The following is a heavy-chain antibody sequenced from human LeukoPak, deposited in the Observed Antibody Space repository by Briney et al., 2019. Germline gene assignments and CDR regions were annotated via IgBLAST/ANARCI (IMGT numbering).Heavy chain of an antibody. CDR2: ISGNGGST. CDR3: AKDPYSSAWYGRSDY. V-gene: IGHV3-23*01. CDR1: GFTFSSYG. Sequence: GGSLRLSCAASGFTFSSYGMSWVRQAPGKGLEWVSAISGNGGSTYYADSVKGRFTISRDNSKNTLYLQMNSLRAEDTAVYYCAKDPYSSAWYGRSDYWGQGTLVTVSS. D-gene: IGHD6-19*01. J-gene: IGHJ4*02.